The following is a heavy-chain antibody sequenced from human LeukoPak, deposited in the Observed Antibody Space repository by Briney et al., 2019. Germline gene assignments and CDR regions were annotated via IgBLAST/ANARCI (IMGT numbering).Heavy chain of an antibody. CDR3: ARDTSWEQLVLHYYYYGMDV. CDR2: IYYSGST. V-gene: IGHV4-39*07. CDR1: GGSISSSSYY. Sequence: SETLSLTCTVSGGSISSSSYYWGWIRQPPGKGLEWIGSIYYSGSTYYNPSLKSRVTISVDTSKNQFSLKLSSVTAADTAVYYCARDTSWEQLVLHYYYYGMDVWGQGTTVTVSS. D-gene: IGHD6-13*01. J-gene: IGHJ6*02.